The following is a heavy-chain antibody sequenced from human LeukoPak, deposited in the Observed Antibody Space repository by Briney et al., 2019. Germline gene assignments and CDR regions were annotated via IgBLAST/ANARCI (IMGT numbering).Heavy chain of an antibody. Sequence: PGRSLRLSCAASGFTFDDYAMHWVRQAPGKGLEWVSGISWNSGSIGYADSVKGRFTISRDNAKNSLYLQMNSLRAEDTAVYYCARVMVRGVIKPFDYWGQGTLVTVSS. CDR3: ARVMVRGVIKPFDY. CDR2: ISWNSGSI. V-gene: IGHV3-9*01. J-gene: IGHJ4*02. D-gene: IGHD3-10*01. CDR1: GFTFDDYA.